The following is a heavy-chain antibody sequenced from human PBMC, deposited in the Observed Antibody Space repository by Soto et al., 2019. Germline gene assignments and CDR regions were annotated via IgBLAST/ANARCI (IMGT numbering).Heavy chain of an antibody. CDR2: ISAYNGNT. Sequence: ASVKVSCKASGYTFTSYGISWVRQAPGQGLEWMGWISAYNGNTNYAQKLQGRVTVTTDTSTSTAYMELRSLRSDDTAVFYCARDPLRYSGYGYDAFDIWGQGTMVTVSS. V-gene: IGHV1-18*01. J-gene: IGHJ3*02. CDR3: ARDPLRYSGYGYDAFDI. CDR1: GYTFTSYG. D-gene: IGHD5-12*01.